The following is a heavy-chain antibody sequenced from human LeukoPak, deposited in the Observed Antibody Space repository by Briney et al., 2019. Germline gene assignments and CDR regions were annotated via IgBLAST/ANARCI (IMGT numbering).Heavy chain of an antibody. CDR2: ISSTSSTI. V-gene: IGHV3-48*02. CDR1: GFTFSSYS. Sequence: PGGSLRLSCAASGFTFSSYSMHWVRQAPGKGLEWVSYISSTSSTIYYADSVKGRFTISRDNAQNSPYLQLNSLRDEDTAVYYCARDSGYAGASDIWGQGTMVTVSS. J-gene: IGHJ3*02. D-gene: IGHD3-9*01. CDR3: ARDSGYAGASDI.